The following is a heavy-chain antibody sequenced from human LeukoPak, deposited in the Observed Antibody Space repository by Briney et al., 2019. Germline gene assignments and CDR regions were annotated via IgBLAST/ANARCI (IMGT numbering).Heavy chain of an antibody. V-gene: IGHV1-69*13. CDR2: IIPIFGTA. CDR1: GGTFSSYA. CDR3: TSIAVADTFDY. D-gene: IGHD6-19*01. Sequence: SVKVSCKASGGTFSSYAISWVRQAPGQGLEWMGGIIPIFGTANYAQKFQGRVTITADESTSTAYMELSSLRSEDTAVYYCTSIAVADTFDYWGQGTLVTVSS. J-gene: IGHJ4*02.